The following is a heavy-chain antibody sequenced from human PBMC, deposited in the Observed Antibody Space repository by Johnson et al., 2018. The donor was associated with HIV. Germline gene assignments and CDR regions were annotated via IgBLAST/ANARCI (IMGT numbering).Heavy chain of an antibody. D-gene: IGHD6-19*01. CDR1: GFTFDDYA. Sequence: EVQLVESGGGLVQPCRSLRLSCAASGFTFDDYAMHWVRQAPGKGLEWVSGISWNSGSIGYADSVKGRFTISRDNAKNSLYLQMNSLRAEDTALYYCAKAGGPKQWLYAFDIWGQGTMVTVSS. CDR3: AKAGGPKQWLYAFDI. CDR2: ISWNSGSI. V-gene: IGHV3-9*01. J-gene: IGHJ3*02.